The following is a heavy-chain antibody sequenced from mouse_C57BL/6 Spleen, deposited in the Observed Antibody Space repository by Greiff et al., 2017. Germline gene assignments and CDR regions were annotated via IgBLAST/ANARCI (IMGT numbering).Heavy chain of an antibody. D-gene: IGHD1-1*01. Sequence: QVQLKQPGAELVRPGSSVKLSCKASGYTFTSYWMHWVKQRPIQGLEWIGNIDPSDSETPYNQKFKDKATLTVDKSSRTAYMQLSSLTSEDSAVYYCARSVVENYAMDYWGQGTSVTVSS. J-gene: IGHJ4*01. CDR1: GYTFTSYW. CDR2: IDPSDSET. CDR3: ARSVVENYAMDY. V-gene: IGHV1-52*01.